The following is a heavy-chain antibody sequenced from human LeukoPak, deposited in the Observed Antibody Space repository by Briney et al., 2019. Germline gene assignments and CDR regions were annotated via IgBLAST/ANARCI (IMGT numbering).Heavy chain of an antibody. CDR3: ARGVGGSYSVRYYFDY. J-gene: IGHJ4*02. CDR1: GGSFSGYY. Sequence: KPSETLSLTCAVYGGSFSGYYWSWIRQPPGKGLEWIGYIYYSGSTNYNPSLKSRVTISVDTSKNQFSLKLSSVTAADTAVYYCARGVGGSYSVRYYFDYWGQGNLVTVSS. CDR2: IYYSGST. D-gene: IGHD1-26*01. V-gene: IGHV4-59*01.